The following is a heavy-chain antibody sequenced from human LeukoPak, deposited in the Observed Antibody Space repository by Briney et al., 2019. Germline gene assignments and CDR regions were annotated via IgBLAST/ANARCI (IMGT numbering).Heavy chain of an antibody. CDR1: GFTLSSYW. V-gene: IGHV3-7*01. CDR2: IKEDGNEK. Sequence: GGSLRLSCAASGFTLSSYWMTWVRQAPGKGLEWVANIKEDGNEKYFVDSVKDRFTISRGNAKNSLYLQMSSLRPEDTAVYYCARDIGDCRTDICYDAFDIWGQGTLVTVSS. J-gene: IGHJ3*02. D-gene: IGHD3-10*01. CDR3: ARDIGDCRTDICYDAFDI.